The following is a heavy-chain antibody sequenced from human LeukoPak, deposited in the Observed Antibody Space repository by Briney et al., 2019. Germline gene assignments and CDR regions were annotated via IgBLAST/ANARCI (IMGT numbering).Heavy chain of an antibody. CDR3: ARGRSMRYYDSSGYYTTSSEYNWFDP. Sequence: ASVKVSCKSSVYTFTNYDVNWVRQATGQGLEWMGWMNPISGNTAYAQKFQGRVTITINTSISTAYMELSSLRSEDTAVYYCARGRSMRYYDSSGYYTTSSEYNWFDPWGQGTLVTVSS. CDR2: MNPISGNT. V-gene: IGHV1-8*03. J-gene: IGHJ5*02. D-gene: IGHD3-22*01. CDR1: VYTFTNYD.